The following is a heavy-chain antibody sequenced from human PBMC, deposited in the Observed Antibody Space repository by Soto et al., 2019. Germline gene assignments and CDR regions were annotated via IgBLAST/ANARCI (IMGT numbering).Heavy chain of an antibody. CDR3: ARDGGDCGYRLTYYYYIGMDV. Sequence: QVQLVQSGAEEKQPGASVRVSCKASGYAFSSYAMHWVRQAPGQRLEWMGWINIGSGNTEYSQNFQDRITITRDTSASTVYMELSSLRSEDTDVYYCARDGGDCGYRLTYYYYIGMDVWGQGTTVTVSS. V-gene: IGHV1-3*05. CDR2: INIGSGNT. D-gene: IGHD2-21*02. J-gene: IGHJ6*02. CDR1: GYAFSSYA.